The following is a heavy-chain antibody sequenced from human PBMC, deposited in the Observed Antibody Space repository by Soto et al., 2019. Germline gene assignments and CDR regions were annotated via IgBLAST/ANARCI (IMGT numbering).Heavy chain of an antibody. Sequence: QVQLQQWGAGLLKPSETLSLTCAVYGGSFSGYYWSWIRQPPGQGLEWIGEINHSGSTNYNPSLKSRVTISVDTSKNQFSLKLSSVTAADTAVYYCARHYSQRIIAARLFDYWGQGTLVTVSS. D-gene: IGHD6-6*01. CDR2: INHSGST. CDR1: GGSFSGYY. J-gene: IGHJ4*02. CDR3: ARHYSQRIIAARLFDY. V-gene: IGHV4-34*01.